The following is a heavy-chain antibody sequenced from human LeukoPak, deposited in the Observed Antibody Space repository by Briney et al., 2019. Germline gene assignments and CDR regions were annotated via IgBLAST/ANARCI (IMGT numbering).Heavy chain of an antibody. CDR2: TYNSGSI. D-gene: IGHD6-6*01. J-gene: IGHJ4*02. V-gene: IGHV4-59*08. CDR3: ARGYSSSSFDN. CDR1: GGSISSYY. Sequence: SETLSLTCTVSGGSISSYYWSWIRQPPGKGLEWIAYTYNSGSINYNPSLKSRVTISVDTSKNLFSLKLSSLTAADTAVYYCARGYSSSSFDNWGQGTLVTVSS.